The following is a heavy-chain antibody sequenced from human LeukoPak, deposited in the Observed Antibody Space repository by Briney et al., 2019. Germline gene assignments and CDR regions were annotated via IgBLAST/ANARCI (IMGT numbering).Heavy chain of an antibody. V-gene: IGHV4-39*01. D-gene: IGHD6-6*01. CDR3: ARHGTEAGQLVAHYYYAMDV. Sequence: PSETLSLTCTVSGGSVSSGSYYWSWIRQPPGKGLEWIGSIYYSGSTYYNPSLKSRVTISVEMFKNQFSLKLSSVTVADTAVYYCARHGTEAGQLVAHYYYAMDVWGQGTTVTVSS. CDR1: GGSVSSGSYY. CDR2: IYYSGST. J-gene: IGHJ6*02.